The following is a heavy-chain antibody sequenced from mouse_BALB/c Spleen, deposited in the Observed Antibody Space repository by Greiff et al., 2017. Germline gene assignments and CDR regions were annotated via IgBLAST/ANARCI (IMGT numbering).Heavy chain of an antibody. CDR2: INPSNGGT. CDR3: TRSLLRLSFAY. J-gene: IGHJ3*01. V-gene: IGHV1S81*02. CDR1: GYTFTSYY. D-gene: IGHD1-2*01. Sequence: VKLVESGAELVKPGASVKLSCKASGYTFTSYYMYWVNQRPGQGLEWIGEINPSNGGTNFNEKFKSKATLTVDKSSSTAYMQLSSLTSEDSAVYYCTRSLLRLSFAYWGQGTLVTVSA.